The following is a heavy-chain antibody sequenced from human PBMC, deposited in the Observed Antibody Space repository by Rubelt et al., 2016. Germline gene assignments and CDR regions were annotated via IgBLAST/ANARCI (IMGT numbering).Heavy chain of an antibody. CDR2: LQSTTDGGTT. Sequence: EVQLVESGGGLVKPGGSLRLSCAASGFTFSNAWMSWVRQAPGKGLEWVGRLQSTTDGGTTDYAAPGKGRLTISREDSKNTLNLQMNSLKTEDTAVYYCTTDGDSSSSGWTTWGQGALVTVSS. V-gene: IGHV3-15*01. D-gene: IGHD6-6*01. CDR1: GFTFSNAW. CDR3: TTDGDSSSSGWTT. J-gene: IGHJ4*02.